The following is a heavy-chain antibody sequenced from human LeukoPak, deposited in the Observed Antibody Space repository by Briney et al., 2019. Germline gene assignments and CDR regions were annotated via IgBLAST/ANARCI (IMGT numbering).Heavy chain of an antibody. CDR3: ARGPGIAVAGVFDY. J-gene: IGHJ4*02. CDR2: ISAYNGHT. CDR1: GYAFSSYG. D-gene: IGHD6-19*01. V-gene: IGHV1-18*04. Sequence: ASVKVSFKASGYAFSSYGINWGRPAPGQGLGWMGWISAYNGHTNYLQKMQGRVTMTTDTSTNTAYMELRSLRSDDTAVYYCARGPGIAVAGVFDYWGQGSLVTVSS.